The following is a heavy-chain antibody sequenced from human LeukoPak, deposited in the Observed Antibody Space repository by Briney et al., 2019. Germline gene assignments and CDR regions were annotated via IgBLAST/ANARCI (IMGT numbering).Heavy chain of an antibody. CDR3: ARAKYYYGSGSPHLDY. Sequence: SQTLSLTCAVSGGSISSGGYSWSWIRQPPGKGLAWIGYIYHSASTYYNPSLKSRVTISVDTSKNQFSLKLSSVTAADTAVYYCARAKYYYGSGSPHLDYWGQGTLVTVSS. CDR2: IYHSAST. V-gene: IGHV4-30-2*01. D-gene: IGHD3-10*01. J-gene: IGHJ4*02. CDR1: GGSISSGGYS.